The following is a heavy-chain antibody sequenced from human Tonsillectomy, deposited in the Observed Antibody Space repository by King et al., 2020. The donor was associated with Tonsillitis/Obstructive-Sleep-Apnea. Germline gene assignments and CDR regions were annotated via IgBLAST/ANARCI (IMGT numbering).Heavy chain of an antibody. V-gene: IGHV3-15*07. D-gene: IGHD1-26*01. J-gene: IGHJ4*02. CDR1: GFRFSNAW. CDR2: IKVKTDRGTT. Sequence: VQLVESGGGMVKPGESLRLSCAASGFRFSNAWMNWVRQAPGKGLEWVDRIKVKTDRGTTHYAAPEKGRFTISRDDSKNTLYLQMNSLKTEDTAVYYCTTDPLRVGATPETYWGQGTLVTVSS. CDR3: TTDPLRVGATPETY.